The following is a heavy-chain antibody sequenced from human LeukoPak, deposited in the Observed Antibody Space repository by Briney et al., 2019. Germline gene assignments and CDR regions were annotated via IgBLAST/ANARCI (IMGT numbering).Heavy chain of an antibody. CDR3: ARAARNYYYYYYMDV. CDR1: GGTFSSYA. Sequence: SVKVSCTASGGTFSSYAISWVRQAPGQGLEWMGGIIPIFGTANYAQKFQGRVTITTDESTSTAYMELSSLRSEDTAVYYCARAARNYYYYYYMDVWGKGTTVTVSS. CDR2: IIPIFGTA. J-gene: IGHJ6*03. V-gene: IGHV1-69*05.